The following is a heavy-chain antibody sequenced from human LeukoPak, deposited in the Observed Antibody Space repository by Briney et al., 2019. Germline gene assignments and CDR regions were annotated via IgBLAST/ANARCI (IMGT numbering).Heavy chain of an antibody. CDR3: ARDRDGYNSQAGWFDP. D-gene: IGHD5-24*01. Sequence: GGSLRPSCAASGFTFSSYSMNWVRQAPGKGLEWVSSLSSSSSYIYYADSVKGRFTISRDNAKNSLYLQMNSLRAEDTAVYYCARDRDGYNSQAGWFDPWGQGTLVTVSS. J-gene: IGHJ5*02. V-gene: IGHV3-21*01. CDR2: LSSSSSYI. CDR1: GFTFSSYS.